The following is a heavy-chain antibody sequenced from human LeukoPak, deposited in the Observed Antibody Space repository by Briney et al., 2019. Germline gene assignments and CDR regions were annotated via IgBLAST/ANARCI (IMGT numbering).Heavy chain of an antibody. D-gene: IGHD3-10*01. V-gene: IGHV3-49*03. J-gene: IGHJ5*02. CDR2: IRSKAYGGTT. CDR1: GFTFSSYW. Sequence: QPGGSLRLSCAASGFTFSSYWMSWIRQAPGKGLEWVGFIRSKAYGGTTEYAASVKGRFTISRDDSKSIAYLQMNSLKTEDTAVYYCTFPYYGSGSYYWFDPWGQGTLVTVSS. CDR3: TFPYYGSGSYYWFDP.